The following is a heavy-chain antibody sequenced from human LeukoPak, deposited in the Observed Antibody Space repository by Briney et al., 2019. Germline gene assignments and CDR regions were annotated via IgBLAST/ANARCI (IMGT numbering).Heavy chain of an antibody. J-gene: IGHJ4*02. D-gene: IGHD5-18*01. V-gene: IGHV4-34*01. CDR2: INHSGST. CDR3: ARGPYSYGYEGPFDY. CDR1: GGSFSGYY. Sequence: PSETLSLTCAVYGGSFSGYYWSWIRQPPGKGLEWIGEINHSGSTNYNPPLKSRVTISVDTSKNQFSLKLSSVTAADTAVYYCARGPYSYGYEGPFDYWGQGTLVTVSS.